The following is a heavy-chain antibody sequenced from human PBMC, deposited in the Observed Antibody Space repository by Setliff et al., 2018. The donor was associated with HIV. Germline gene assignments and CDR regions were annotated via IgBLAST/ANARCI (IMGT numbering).Heavy chain of an antibody. CDR1: GYSFARYG. CDR3: ARDGGYSSGWDFDY. J-gene: IGHJ4*02. CDR2: INPNSGGT. Sequence: ASVKVSCKASGYSFARYGLSWVRQAPGQGLEWMGWINPNSGGTNYAQKFQGRVTMTRDTSISTAYMELSRLRSDDTAVYYCARDGGYSSGWDFDYWGQGTLVTVSS. V-gene: IGHV1-2*02. D-gene: IGHD6-19*01.